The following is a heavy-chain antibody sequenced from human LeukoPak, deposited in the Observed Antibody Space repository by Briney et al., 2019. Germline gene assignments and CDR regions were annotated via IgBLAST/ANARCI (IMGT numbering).Heavy chain of an antibody. Sequence: ASVKVSCKAYGYTFTSYYMHWVRQAPGQGLEWTGIINPSGGSTSYAQKFQGRVTMTRDTSTSTVYMELSSLRSEDTAVYYCARGDSGYSSGWELDYWGQGTLVTVSS. J-gene: IGHJ4*02. V-gene: IGHV1-46*01. CDR3: ARGDSGYSSGWELDY. CDR2: INPSGGST. CDR1: GYTFTSYY. D-gene: IGHD6-19*01.